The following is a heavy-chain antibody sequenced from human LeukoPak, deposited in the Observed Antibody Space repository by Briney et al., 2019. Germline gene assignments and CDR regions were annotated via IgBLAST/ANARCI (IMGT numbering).Heavy chain of an antibody. V-gene: IGHV1-46*01. J-gene: IGHJ4*02. CDR1: GYTFTSYY. Sequence: ASVKVSCKASGYTFTSYYMHWVRQAPGQGLEWMGIINPSGGRTSYAQKFQGRVTVTRDMSTSTVYMELSSLRSEDTAVYYCAKGIGEQWLDRDFGYWGQGTLVTVSS. CDR3: AKGIGEQWLDRDFGY. CDR2: INPSGGRT. D-gene: IGHD6-19*01.